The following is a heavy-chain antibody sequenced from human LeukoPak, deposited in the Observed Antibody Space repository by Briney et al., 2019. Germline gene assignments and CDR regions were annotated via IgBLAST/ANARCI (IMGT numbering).Heavy chain of an antibody. CDR3: ASSSGYESSGYHRPPGH. CDR1: GDSLSSHY. Sequence: SETLSLTCTVFGDSLSSHYWSWIRQSPGKGLEWIGYIYVSGSTHYDPSLRSRVTISEDTSKNQFSLKLASVTAADTAVYYCASSSGYESSGYHRPPGHWGQGTLVTVSA. V-gene: IGHV4-59*08. CDR2: IYVSGST. J-gene: IGHJ4*02. D-gene: IGHD3-22*01.